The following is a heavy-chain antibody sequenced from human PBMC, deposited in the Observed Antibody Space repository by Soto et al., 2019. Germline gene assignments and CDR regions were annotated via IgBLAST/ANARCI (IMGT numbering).Heavy chain of an antibody. CDR3: ARPRDDYGDYENYGMDV. CDR2: IIPILGIA. J-gene: IGHJ6*02. Sequence: QVQLVQSGAEVKKPGSSVKVSCKASGGTFSSYTISWVRQAPGQGLEWMGRIIPILGIANYAQKFQGRVTITADKSTSTAYMEQSSLRSEDTAVYYCARPRDDYGDYENYGMDVWGQGTTVTVSS. CDR1: GGTFSSYT. V-gene: IGHV1-69*02. D-gene: IGHD4-17*01.